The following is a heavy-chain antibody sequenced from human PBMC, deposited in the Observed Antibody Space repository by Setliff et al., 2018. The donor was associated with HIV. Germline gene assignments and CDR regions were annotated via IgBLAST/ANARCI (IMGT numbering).Heavy chain of an antibody. Sequence: ASETLSLTCTVSGDSINSGTYYWSWIRQPAGKGLEWIGRLHLSGDTNYNPSLKSRVTMSIDTSKNQFSLKLSSVTAADTAVYYCGRGGYYYYFGVDVWGQGTTVTVSS. V-gene: IGHV4-61*02. CDR3: GRGGYYYYFGVDV. CDR2: LHLSGDT. D-gene: IGHD3-16*01. J-gene: IGHJ6*02. CDR1: GDSINSGTYY.